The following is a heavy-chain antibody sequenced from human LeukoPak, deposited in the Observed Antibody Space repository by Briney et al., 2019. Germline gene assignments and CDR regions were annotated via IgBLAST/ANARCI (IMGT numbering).Heavy chain of an antibody. CDR3: ARDIPSDDYDILTGRAPAFDY. J-gene: IGHJ4*02. CDR2: ISAYNDDT. Sequence: ASVKVSCKASGYTFTSYGISWVRQAPGQGLEWMGWISAYNDDTNFAQKLQGRVTMTTYTSTSTAYMELRSLRSDDTAVYYCARDIPSDDYDILTGRAPAFDYWGQGTLVTVSS. CDR1: GYTFTSYG. D-gene: IGHD3-9*01. V-gene: IGHV1-18*01.